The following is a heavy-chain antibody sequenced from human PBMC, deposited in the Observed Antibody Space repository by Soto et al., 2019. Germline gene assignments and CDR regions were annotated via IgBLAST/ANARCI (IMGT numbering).Heavy chain of an antibody. Sequence: PSETLSLTCAVSGGSISSGGYSWSWIRQPPGKGLEWIGYIYHSGSTYYNPSLKSRVTISVDRSKNQFSLKLRSVTAADTAVYYCARGQGGIYSGHETRYYFDYWGQGTLVTVSS. D-gene: IGHD5-12*01. CDR3: ARGQGGIYSGHETRYYFDY. V-gene: IGHV4-30-2*01. J-gene: IGHJ4*02. CDR1: GGSISSGGYS. CDR2: IYHSGST.